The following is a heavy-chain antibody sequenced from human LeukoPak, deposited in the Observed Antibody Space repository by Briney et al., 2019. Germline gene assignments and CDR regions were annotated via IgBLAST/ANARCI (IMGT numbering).Heavy chain of an antibody. CDR3: ARELPSTGNWFDP. V-gene: IGHV4-59*01. D-gene: IGHD1-14*01. CDR2: IYYSSDS. Sequence: SETLSLTCKISGVPITDYYWSWIRLAPRRGLEWIGYIYYSSDSNSNPSIEGRVTMSADTSTNQFSLRLTSVTAADTAIYYCARELPSTGNWFDPWGQGILVTVSS. CDR1: GVPITDYY. J-gene: IGHJ5*02.